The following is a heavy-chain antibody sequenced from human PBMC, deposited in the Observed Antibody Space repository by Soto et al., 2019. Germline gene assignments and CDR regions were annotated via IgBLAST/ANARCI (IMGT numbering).Heavy chain of an antibody. CDR2: INPSGGST. Sequence: ASVKVSCKASGYTFTSYYMHWVRQAPGQGLEWKGKINPSGGSTSYAQKLQGRVTMTRDSSTSTVYMELSSLRSEDTAVYYCARGPAYGDYLYYFDYWGQGTLVTVSS. CDR3: ARGPAYGDYLYYFDY. D-gene: IGHD4-17*01. V-gene: IGHV1-46*03. CDR1: GYTFTSYY. J-gene: IGHJ4*02.